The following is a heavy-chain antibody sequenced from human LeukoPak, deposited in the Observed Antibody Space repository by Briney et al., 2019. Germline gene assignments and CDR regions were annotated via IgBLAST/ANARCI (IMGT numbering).Heavy chain of an antibody. J-gene: IGHJ5*02. D-gene: IGHD2-15*01. CDR2: MNPNSGNT. Sequence: ASVKVSCKASGYTFTSYDINWVRQATGQGLEWMGWMNPNSGNTGYAQKFQGRVTMTRNTSISTAYMELSSLRSEDAAVYYCARGGGNIIVVVAAPSWFDPWGQGTLVTVSS. CDR3: ARGGGNIIVVVAAPSWFDP. V-gene: IGHV1-8*01. CDR1: GYTFTSYD.